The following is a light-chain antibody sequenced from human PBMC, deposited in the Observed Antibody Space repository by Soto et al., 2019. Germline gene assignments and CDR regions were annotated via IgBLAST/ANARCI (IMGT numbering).Light chain of an antibody. Sequence: ALTQPPSASGSPGQSVTISCTGTSSDVGGYDYVSWYQQHPGKAPKLMIYEVTIRPSGVSDRFSGSKSGNTASLAVSGLQAEDEADYYCSSYTGGNPSYVFGTGTKVTVL. CDR2: EVT. V-gene: IGLV2-8*01. J-gene: IGLJ1*01. CDR1: SSDVGGYDY. CDR3: SSYTGGNPSYV.